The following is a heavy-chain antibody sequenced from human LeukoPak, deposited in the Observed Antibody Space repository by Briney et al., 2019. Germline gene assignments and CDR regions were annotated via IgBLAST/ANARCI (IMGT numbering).Heavy chain of an antibody. V-gene: IGHV1-69*01. CDR2: IIPIFGTA. CDR3: ARAHYGDYSSWGYYYYGMDV. CDR1: GGTFSSYA. Sequence: GSSVKVSCKASGGTFSSYAISWVRQAPGQGLEWMGGIIPIFGTADYAQKFQGRVTITADESTSTAYMELSSLRSEDTAVYYCARAHYGDYSSWGYYYYGMDVWGQGTTVTVSS. J-gene: IGHJ6*02. D-gene: IGHD4-17*01.